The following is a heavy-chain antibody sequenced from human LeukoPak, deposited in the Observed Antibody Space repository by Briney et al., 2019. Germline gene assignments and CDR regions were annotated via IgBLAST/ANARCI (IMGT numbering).Heavy chain of an antibody. CDR2: VIHGGST. CDR1: GGSFSGHS. D-gene: IGHD5-18*01. CDR3: ARTTEGGYSYGYFYYYYMDV. V-gene: IGHV4-34*12. J-gene: IGHJ6*03. Sequence: SETLSLTCAVYGGSFSGHSWSWIRQPPGEGLEWIGEVIHGGSTNYNPSLKSRVIISLDTSKNQFSLKLSSVTAADTAVYYCARTTEGGYSYGYFYYYYMDVWGKGTTVTISS.